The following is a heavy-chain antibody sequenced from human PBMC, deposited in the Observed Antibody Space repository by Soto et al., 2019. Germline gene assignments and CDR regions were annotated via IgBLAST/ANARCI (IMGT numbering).Heavy chain of an antibody. CDR2: FYSSGST. Sequence: PSETLSLTCAVYGGSFSGYYLSWIRQPPGKGLEWIGYFYSSGSTNYNPSLKSRVTMSVDTSKNQFSLKLSSVTAADTAVYYCARVRSYYGSGSPTSYYYYGMDVWGQGTTVTVSS. CDR3: ARVRSYYGSGSPTSYYYYGMDV. D-gene: IGHD3-10*01. J-gene: IGHJ6*02. V-gene: IGHV4-34*01. CDR1: GGSFSGYY.